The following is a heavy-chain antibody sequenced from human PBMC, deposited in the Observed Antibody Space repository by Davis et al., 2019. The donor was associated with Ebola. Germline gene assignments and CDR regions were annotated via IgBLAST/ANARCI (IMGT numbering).Heavy chain of an antibody. V-gene: IGHV3-23*01. D-gene: IGHD3-9*01. J-gene: IGHJ4*02. CDR1: GFTFSSYA. CDR2: ISGSGGST. Sequence: GGSLRLSCAASGFTFSSYAMSWVRQAPGKGLEWVSAISGSGGSTYYADSVKGRFTISRDNSKNTLYLQMNSLRAEDTAVYYCAKTPLSTYYDILTGPGDSYYFDYWGQGTLVTVSS. CDR3: AKTPLSTYYDILTGPGDSYYFDY.